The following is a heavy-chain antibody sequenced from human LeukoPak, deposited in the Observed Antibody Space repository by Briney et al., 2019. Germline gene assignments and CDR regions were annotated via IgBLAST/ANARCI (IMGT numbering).Heavy chain of an antibody. CDR1: GFTFSSAW. CDR2: IKSKTDGGTT. Sequence: GGSLRLSCAASGFTFSSAWMSWVRQAPGKGLEWVGRIKSKTDGGTTDYAAPVKGRFTISRDDSKNTLYLQMNSLRADDTAVYYCAKGSAYARPYYFDSWGQGTLVTVSS. CDR3: AKGSAYARPYYFDS. J-gene: IGHJ4*02. D-gene: IGHD3-10*01. V-gene: IGHV3-15*01.